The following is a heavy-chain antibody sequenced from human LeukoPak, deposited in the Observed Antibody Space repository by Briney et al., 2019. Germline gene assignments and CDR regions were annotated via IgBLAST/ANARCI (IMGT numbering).Heavy chain of an antibody. V-gene: IGHV3-21*01. CDR1: GFTFSSYS. CDR2: ISSSSSYI. D-gene: IGHD2-2*01. Sequence: GGSLRLSCAASGFTFSSYSMNWVRQAPGKGLEWVSSISSSSSYIYYADSVKGRFTISRDNAKNSLYLQMNSLRAEDTAVYYCASGPYCSSTSCGPHWGQGTLVTVSS. CDR3: ASGPYCSSTSCGPH. J-gene: IGHJ4*02.